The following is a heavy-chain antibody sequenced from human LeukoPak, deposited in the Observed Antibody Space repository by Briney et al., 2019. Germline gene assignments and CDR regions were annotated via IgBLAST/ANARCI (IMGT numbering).Heavy chain of an antibody. Sequence: GGSLRLSCAASGFTVSSNYMSWVRQAPGKGLEWVSVIYSGGSTYYADSVKGRFAISRDNSKNTLYLQMNSLRAEDTAAYYCARDYYDFWSGSLLVWGKGTTVTVSS. CDR3: ARDYYDFWSGSLLV. CDR1: GFTVSSNY. CDR2: IYSGGST. D-gene: IGHD3-3*01. J-gene: IGHJ6*04. V-gene: IGHV3-66*02.